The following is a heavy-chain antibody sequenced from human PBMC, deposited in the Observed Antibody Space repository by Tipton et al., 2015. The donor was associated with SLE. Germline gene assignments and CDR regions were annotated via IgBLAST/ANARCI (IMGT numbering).Heavy chain of an antibody. CDR1: GFTFSSYW. Sequence: SLRLSCAASGFTFSSYWMSWVRQAPGKGLEWVANIKQDGSEKYYVDSVKGRFTISRDNAKISLYLQMNSLRAEDTAVYYCSRHAPSGIAAAGTGAFDIWGQGTMVTVSS. V-gene: IGHV3-7*01. D-gene: IGHD6-13*01. CDR3: SRHAPSGIAAAGTGAFDI. CDR2: IKQDGSEK. J-gene: IGHJ3*02.